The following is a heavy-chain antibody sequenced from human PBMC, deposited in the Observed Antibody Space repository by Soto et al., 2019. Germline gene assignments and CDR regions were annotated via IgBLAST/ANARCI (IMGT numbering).Heavy chain of an antibody. CDR2: ISYDGSNK. CDR1: GFTFSSYG. Sequence: QVQLVESGGGVVQPGRSLRLSCAASGFTFSSYGMHWVRQAPGKGLEWVAVISYDGSNKYYADSVKGRFTISRDNSKNTLYLQMNSLRAEDTAVYYCAKEGDYTVPFDYWGQGTLVTVSS. V-gene: IGHV3-30*18. CDR3: AKEGDYTVPFDY. D-gene: IGHD3-16*01. J-gene: IGHJ4*02.